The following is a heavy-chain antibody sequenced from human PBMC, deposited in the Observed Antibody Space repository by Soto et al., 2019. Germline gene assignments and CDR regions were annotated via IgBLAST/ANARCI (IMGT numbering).Heavy chain of an antibody. Sequence: GESLKISCQASGYSFSNFWIAWVRQMPGEGLEWLGIIYPDDSDTRYSPSFLGQVTITADKSIKTTYLQWSSLKASDTAIYFCASSVLVTSTMNYFDLWGQGTLVTVSS. J-gene: IGHJ4*02. V-gene: IGHV5-51*01. CDR2: IYPDDSDT. D-gene: IGHD2-8*02. CDR3: ASSVLVTSTMNYFDL. CDR1: GYSFSNFW.